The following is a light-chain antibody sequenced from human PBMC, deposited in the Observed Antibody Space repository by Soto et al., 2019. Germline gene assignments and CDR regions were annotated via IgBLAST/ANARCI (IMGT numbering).Light chain of an antibody. CDR1: QSVSASY. J-gene: IGKJ1*01. CDR3: QQYGTSPTT. V-gene: IGKV3-20*01. Sequence: EMVLAQSPGTLSLSPGERATLSCRASQSVSASYLAWYQQKPGQAPRLLIYGASSRATGIPDRFSGRGSGTDFTLTISRLEPEDFAVYYCQQYGTSPTTFGQGTKVDIK. CDR2: GAS.